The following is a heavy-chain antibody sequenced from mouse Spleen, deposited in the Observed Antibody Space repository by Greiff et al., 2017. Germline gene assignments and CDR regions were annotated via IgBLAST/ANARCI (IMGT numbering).Heavy chain of an antibody. CDR2: IWRGGST. CDR1: GFSLTSYG. Sequence: QVQLQQSGPGLVQPSQSLSITCTVSGFSLTSYGVHWVRQSPGKGLEWLGVIWRGGSTDYNAAFMSRLSITKDNSKSQVFFKMNSLQADDTAIYYCAKNEDYDGVYYYAMDYWGQGTSVTVSS. J-gene: IGHJ4*01. CDR3: AKNEDYDGVYYYAMDY. V-gene: IGHV2-5*01. D-gene: IGHD2-4*01.